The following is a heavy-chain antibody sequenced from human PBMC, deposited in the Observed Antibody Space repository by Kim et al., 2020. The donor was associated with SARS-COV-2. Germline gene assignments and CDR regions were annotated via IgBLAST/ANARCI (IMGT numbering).Heavy chain of an antibody. Sequence: GGSLRLSCAASGFTFSSYSMNWVRQAPGKGLEWVSYISSSSSTIYYADSVKGRFTISRDNAKNSLYLQMNSLRDEDTAVYYCARQGYDILTGYTFWFDPWGQGTLVTVSS. D-gene: IGHD3-9*01. J-gene: IGHJ5*02. CDR2: ISSSSSTI. CDR3: ARQGYDILTGYTFWFDP. V-gene: IGHV3-48*02. CDR1: GFTFSSYS.